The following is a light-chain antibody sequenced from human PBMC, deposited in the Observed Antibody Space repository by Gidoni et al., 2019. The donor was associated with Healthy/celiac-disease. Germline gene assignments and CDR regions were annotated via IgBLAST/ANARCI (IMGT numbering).Light chain of an antibody. J-gene: IGKJ1*01. Sequence: EIVLTQSPGTLSLSPGERATLSCRASQSVSSSYLAWYQQKPGQAPRLLIYGASSRATGIPDRVSGSGSGTDFTLTISRLEPEDFAVYVCQQYGSSRTWTCGQGTKVEIK. V-gene: IGKV3-20*01. CDR1: QSVSSSY. CDR2: GAS. CDR3: QQYGSSRTWT.